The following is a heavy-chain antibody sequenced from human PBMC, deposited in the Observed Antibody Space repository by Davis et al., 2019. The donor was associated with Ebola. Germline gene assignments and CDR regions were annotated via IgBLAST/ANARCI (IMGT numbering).Heavy chain of an antibody. CDR3: ARDGSSGWNYYYYGMDV. Sequence: GESLKISCAASGFTFSDYYMSWIRQAPGKGLEWVSYISSSSSYTNYADSVKGRFTISRDNAKNSLYLQMNSLRAQDTAVYYCARDGSSGWNYYYYGMDVWGQGTTVTVSS. CDR1: GFTFSDYY. CDR2: ISSSSSYT. V-gene: IGHV3-11*06. D-gene: IGHD6-19*01. J-gene: IGHJ6*02.